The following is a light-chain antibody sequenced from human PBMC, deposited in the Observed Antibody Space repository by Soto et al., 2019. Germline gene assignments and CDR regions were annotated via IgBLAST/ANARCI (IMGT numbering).Light chain of an antibody. CDR1: QSVRNSY. V-gene: IGKV3-20*01. Sequence: EIVLTQSPGTLSLSPGERATLSCRASQSVRNSYLAWYQQKPGQAPRLLMSGASSRSTGIPDRFSGNGSGTEFTLTISSLQSEDFAVYYCQQYNNWPQTFGQGTKVDIK. CDR2: GAS. CDR3: QQYNNWPQT. J-gene: IGKJ1*01.